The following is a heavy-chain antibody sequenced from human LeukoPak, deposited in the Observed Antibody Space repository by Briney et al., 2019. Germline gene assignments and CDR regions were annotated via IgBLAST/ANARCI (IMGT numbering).Heavy chain of an antibody. D-gene: IGHD2/OR15-2a*01. CDR2: IYHSGST. Sequence: SETLSLTCAVSGYSISSSYYWGWIRQPPGKGLEWIGTIYHSGSTHYNPSLKSRVTLSVDTSKNQFSLKLRSVTAADTAVYYCARDVLFDYWGQGTLVTVSS. J-gene: IGHJ4*02. CDR1: GYSISSSYY. V-gene: IGHV4-38-2*02. CDR3: ARDVLFDY.